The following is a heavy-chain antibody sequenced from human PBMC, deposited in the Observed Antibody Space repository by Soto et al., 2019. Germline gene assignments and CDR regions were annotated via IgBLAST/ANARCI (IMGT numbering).Heavy chain of an antibody. CDR2: IWYDGSNK. J-gene: IGHJ4*02. CDR1: GFTFSSYG. Sequence: PGGSLRLSCSASGFTFSSYGMHWVRQAPSKGLEWVAVIWYDGSNKYYADSVKGRFTISRDNSKNTLYLQMNSLRAEYTAVYYCARDFRSYGDYGHFDYWGQGTLVTVSS. CDR3: ARDFRSYGDYGHFDY. V-gene: IGHV3-33*01. D-gene: IGHD4-17*01.